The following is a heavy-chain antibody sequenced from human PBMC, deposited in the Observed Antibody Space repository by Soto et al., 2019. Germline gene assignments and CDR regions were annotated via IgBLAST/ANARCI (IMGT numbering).Heavy chain of an antibody. CDR3: ANKRDTVDWFGP. D-gene: IGHD4-17*01. CDR1: GFSLSGGAGG. CDR2: IYWNDDK. V-gene: IGHV2-5*01. J-gene: IGHJ5*02. Sequence: VSGPTLVNPTHTLTLTCTFSGFSLSGGAGGVGWIRHPPGKALDWVALIYWNDDKRYSPSLKSRLTITKDTYKNQVVLTMTNMDRVDTATYYCANKRDTVDWFGPWGRGTLVTFSS.